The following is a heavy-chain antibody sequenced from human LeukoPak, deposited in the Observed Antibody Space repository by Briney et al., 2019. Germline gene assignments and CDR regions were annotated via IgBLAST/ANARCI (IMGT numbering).Heavy chain of an antibody. Sequence: GRSLRLSCAASGFTFSSYGMHWVRQAPGKGLEWVAVISYDGSNKYYADSVKGRFTISRDNSKNTLYLQMNSLRAEDTAVYYCARSVGGDSGNGGWYFDYWGQGTLVTVSS. D-gene: IGHD6-13*01. J-gene: IGHJ4*02. CDR2: ISYDGSNK. V-gene: IGHV3-30*03. CDR1: GFTFSSYG. CDR3: ARSVGGDSGNGGWYFDY.